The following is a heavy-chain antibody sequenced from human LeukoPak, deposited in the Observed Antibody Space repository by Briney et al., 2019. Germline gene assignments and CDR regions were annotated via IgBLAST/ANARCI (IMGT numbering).Heavy chain of an antibody. CDR1: GFTFCSYA. J-gene: IGHJ4*02. CDR3: AKEYIWYYYDSSGDY. Sequence: GGSLRLSCAASGFTFCSYAMSWVRQAPGKGLEWVSDISASAGSTFYADSVKGRFTISRDNSKNTLYVQMNSLRAEDTAVYYCAKEYIWYYYDSSGDYWGQGTLVTVSS. V-gene: IGHV3-23*01. CDR2: ISASAGST. D-gene: IGHD3-22*01.